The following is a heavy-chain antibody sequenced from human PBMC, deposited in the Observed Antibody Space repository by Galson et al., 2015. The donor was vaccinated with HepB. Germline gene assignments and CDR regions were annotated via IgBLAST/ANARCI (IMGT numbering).Heavy chain of an antibody. J-gene: IGHJ4*02. D-gene: IGHD6-19*01. CDR3: ALSGSGWHFDY. V-gene: IGHV1-46*01. Sequence: SVKVSCKASGNTFITYYMHWVRQAPGQGLEWMGVINPNDGFTSFAQKFQGRVTMTSDTSTTTVYLVLSNLRSDDSAVYYCALSGSGWHFDYWGQGTLVSVSS. CDR2: INPNDGFT. CDR1: GNTFITYY.